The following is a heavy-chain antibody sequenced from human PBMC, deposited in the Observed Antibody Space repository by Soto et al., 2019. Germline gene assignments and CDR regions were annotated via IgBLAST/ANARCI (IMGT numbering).Heavy chain of an antibody. CDR3: ARGRPNYFYYGLDV. CDR1: GGSIKSDYY. V-gene: IGHV4-30-4*01. CDR2: KYYSGAT. J-gene: IGHJ6*02. Sequence: QLQLEESGPRLVKPSQTLFLTCTVSGGSIKSDYYWTWVRQPPGGGLEWMGYKYYSGATDSDPSLLRRVSFSVDTSKKQFSLNLTSVTVADTAVYYCARGRPNYFYYGLDVWGQGIPVTVSS.